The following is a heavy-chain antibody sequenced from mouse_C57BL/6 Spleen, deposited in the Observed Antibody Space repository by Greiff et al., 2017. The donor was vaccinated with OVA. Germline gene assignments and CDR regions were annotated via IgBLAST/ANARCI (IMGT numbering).Heavy chain of an antibody. V-gene: IGHV1-20*01. CDR3: AKGGYYGSSPMDY. J-gene: IGHJ4*01. CDR2: INPYNGDT. Sequence: EVKLQQSGPELVKPGDSVKISCKASGYSFTGYFMNWVMQSHGKSLEWIGRINPYNGDTFYNQKFKGKATLTVDKSSSTAHMELRSLTSEDSAVYYCAKGGYYGSSPMDYWGQGTSVTVSS. CDR1: GYSFTGYF. D-gene: IGHD1-1*01.